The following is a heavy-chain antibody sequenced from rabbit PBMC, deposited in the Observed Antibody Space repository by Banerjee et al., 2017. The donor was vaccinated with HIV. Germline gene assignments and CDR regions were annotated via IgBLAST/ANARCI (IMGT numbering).Heavy chain of an antibody. D-gene: IGHD6-1*01. J-gene: IGHJ3*01. V-gene: IGHV1S45*01. CDR2: ISAGSSGST. CDR1: GFSFSGSYW. Sequence: EESGGGLVQPEGSLTLTCTASGFSFSGSYWICWVRQAPGKGLEWIACISAGSSGSTYYASWAKGRFTISKTSSTTVTLQMTTLTAADTATYFCARSLYGGVGHYGYGFWGQGTLVTVS. CDR3: ARSLYGGVGHYGYGF.